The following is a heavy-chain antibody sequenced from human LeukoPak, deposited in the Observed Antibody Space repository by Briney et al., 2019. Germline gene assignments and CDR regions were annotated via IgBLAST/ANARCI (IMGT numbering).Heavy chain of an antibody. V-gene: IGHV3-74*01. Sequence: GGSLRLSCAASGFTFSNYWMHWVRQAPGKGLVWVSRISSDGINTSYADSVKGRFTISRDNAKNTLNLQMNSLRAEDTAVYYCARDLGQYYDTSDNWFDPWAQGTLVTVSS. J-gene: IGHJ5*02. D-gene: IGHD3-22*01. CDR3: ARDLGQYYDTSDNWFDP. CDR1: GFTFSNYW. CDR2: ISSDGINT.